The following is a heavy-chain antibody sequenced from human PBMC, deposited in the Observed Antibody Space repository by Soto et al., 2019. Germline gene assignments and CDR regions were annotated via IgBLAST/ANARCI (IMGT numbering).Heavy chain of an antibody. CDR3: ARDGGYCISTSCSRSNWFDP. CDR1: GYTFTSYY. Sequence: ASVKVSCKASGYTFTSYYMHWVRQAPGQGLEWMGIINPSGGSTSYAQNFQGRVTMTRDTSTSTVFMELSSLRSEDTAVYYFARDGGYCISTSCSRSNWFDPWGQGTLVTVSS. J-gene: IGHJ5*02. V-gene: IGHV1-46*01. D-gene: IGHD2-2*01. CDR2: INPSGGST.